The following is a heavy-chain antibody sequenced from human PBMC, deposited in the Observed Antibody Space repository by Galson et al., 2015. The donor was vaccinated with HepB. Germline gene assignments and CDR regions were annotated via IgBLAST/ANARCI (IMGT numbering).Heavy chain of an antibody. Sequence: QSGAEVKKPGASVKVSCKASGYNFNRHGISWVRLAPGQGLEWLGWISTYNGNTEYAAKLQGRVTMTTETSMSTAYMELRSLRSDDTAIYYCACHNSDNSGHFYYYGMDVWGQGTTVTVSS. V-gene: IGHV1-18*04. J-gene: IGHJ6*02. CDR1: GYNFNRHG. CDR3: ACHNSDNSGHFYYYGMDV. D-gene: IGHD3-22*01. CDR2: ISTYNGNT.